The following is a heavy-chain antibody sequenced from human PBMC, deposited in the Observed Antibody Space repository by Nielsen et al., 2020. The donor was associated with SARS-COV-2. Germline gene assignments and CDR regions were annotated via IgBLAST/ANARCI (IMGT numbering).Heavy chain of an antibody. CDR1: GLTLSTFW. J-gene: IGHJ4*02. V-gene: IGHV3-74*01. Sequence: GESLKISCTASGLTLSTFWMHWVRQVPGKGLVWVARINPDGTSISYGDSVKGRFTISKDNTRNTLYLQMNSLTAEDTAVYYCVRVRDDGYYYDTGPFDNWGQGSLVTVSS. CDR3: VRVRDDGYYYDTGPFDN. CDR2: INPDGTSI. D-gene: IGHD3-22*01.